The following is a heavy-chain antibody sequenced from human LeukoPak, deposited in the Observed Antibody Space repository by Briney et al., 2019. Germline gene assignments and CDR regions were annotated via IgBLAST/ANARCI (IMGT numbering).Heavy chain of an antibody. J-gene: IGHJ4*02. CDR2: IRQDGSEK. Sequence: PGGSLRLSCAASGFTFSSYWMSWVRQAPGKGPEWVANIRQDGSEKYYVDSVKGRFTISRDNAKNSLYLQMNSLRAEDTAVYYYARNCPEPAAILHFDYWGQGTLVTVSS. CDR1: GFTFSSYW. CDR3: ARNCPEPAAILHFDY. V-gene: IGHV3-7*01. D-gene: IGHD2-2*02.